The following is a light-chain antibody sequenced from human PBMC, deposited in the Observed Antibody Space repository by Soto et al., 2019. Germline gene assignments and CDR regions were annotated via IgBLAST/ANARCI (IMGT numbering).Light chain of an antibody. CDR3: QHYNSYSEA. CDR1: QSVNRL. CDR2: ETS. Sequence: DIQMTQTPSTLSASVGDRVTITCGASQSVNRLFAWYQQKPGKAPKLLIYETSSLESGVPSRFGGSGSGTEFTLTISSLQPDDFATYYCQHYNSYSEAFGQGTKVDI. V-gene: IGKV1-5*03. J-gene: IGKJ1*01.